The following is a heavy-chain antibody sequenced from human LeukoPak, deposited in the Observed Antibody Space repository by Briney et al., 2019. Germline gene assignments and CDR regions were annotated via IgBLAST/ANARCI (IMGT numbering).Heavy chain of an antibody. V-gene: IGHV1-2*02. CDR2: INPNSGGT. J-gene: IGHJ6*03. CDR1: GYTFTGYY. CDR3: ARDPGTIFGAPGYMDV. Sequence: VASVKVSCKASGYTFTGYYMHWVRQAPGQGLEWMGWINPNSGGTNYAQKFQGRVTMTRGTSISTAYMELSRLRSEDTAVYYCARDPGTIFGAPGYMDVWGKGTTVTVSS. D-gene: IGHD3-3*01.